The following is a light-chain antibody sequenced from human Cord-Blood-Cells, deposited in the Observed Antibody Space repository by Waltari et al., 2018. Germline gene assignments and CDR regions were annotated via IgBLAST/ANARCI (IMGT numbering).Light chain of an antibody. Sequence: EIVMTQSPATLSVSPGERVTLSCRAGQSVSSNLAWYQQKPGQAPRLLIYGASTRATGIPARFSGSGSGTEFTLTISSLQSEDFAVYYCQQYNNWPITFGQGTRLEIK. CDR2: GAS. CDR1: QSVSSN. J-gene: IGKJ5*01. V-gene: IGKV3-15*01. CDR3: QQYNNWPIT.